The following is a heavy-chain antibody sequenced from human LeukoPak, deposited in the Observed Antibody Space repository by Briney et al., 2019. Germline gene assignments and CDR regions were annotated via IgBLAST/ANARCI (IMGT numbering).Heavy chain of an antibody. Sequence: GGSLRLSCAASGFTFDDYAMHWVRQAPGKGLEWVSLISGDGGSTYYADSVKGRFTISRDNSKNSLYMQMNSLRTEDTALYYCAKDISDSSGYYYVSPGGANYWGQGTLVTVSS. V-gene: IGHV3-43*02. CDR3: AKDISDSSGYYYVSPGGANY. D-gene: IGHD3-22*01. J-gene: IGHJ4*02. CDR2: ISGDGGST. CDR1: GFTFDDYA.